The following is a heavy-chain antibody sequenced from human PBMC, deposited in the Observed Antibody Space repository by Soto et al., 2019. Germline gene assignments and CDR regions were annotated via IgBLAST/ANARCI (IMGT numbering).Heavy chain of an antibody. J-gene: IGHJ4*02. CDR3: ASSMVRGVLVYY. CDR1: GYTFTSSG. D-gene: IGHD3-10*01. V-gene: IGHV1-18*01. CDR2: ISPNIGKA. Sequence: ASVKVSCTASGYTFTSSGIRWVRQAPGQGLEWMGRISPNIGKANYAQHLQGRVSITTDKTTSTAYMELSSLRSEDTAVYYCASSMVRGVLVYYWGQGTLVTVSS.